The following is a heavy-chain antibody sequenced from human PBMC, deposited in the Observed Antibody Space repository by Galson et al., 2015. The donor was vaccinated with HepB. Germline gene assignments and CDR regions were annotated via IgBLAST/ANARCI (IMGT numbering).Heavy chain of an antibody. D-gene: IGHD4-17*01. V-gene: IGHV3-30*18. CDR2: ISYDGSNK. CDR3: AKDYGDYDYFDY. J-gene: IGHJ4*02. Sequence: SLRLSCAASGFSFSDYGMHWVRQAPGKGLEWVAVISYDGSNKYYADSVKGRFTISRDNSKNTLYLQMNSLRGEDTAVYYCAKDYGDYDYFDYWGQGILVTVSS. CDR1: GFSFSDYG.